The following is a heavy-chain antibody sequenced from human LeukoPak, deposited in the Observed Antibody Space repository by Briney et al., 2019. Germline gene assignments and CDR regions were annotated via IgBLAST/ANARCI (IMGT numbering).Heavy chain of an antibody. CDR2: ISGSGGST. CDR1: GFTFRNHA. V-gene: IGHV3-23*01. CDR3: AKSWRDTVTTILFDY. Sequence: GGSLRLSCGASGFTFRNHAMSWVRQAPGEGLEWVSAISGSGGSTYYADSVKGRFTISRDNSKNTLYLQMNGLRAEDTAVYYCAKSWRDTVTTILFDYWGQGTLVTVSS. D-gene: IGHD4-17*01. J-gene: IGHJ4*02.